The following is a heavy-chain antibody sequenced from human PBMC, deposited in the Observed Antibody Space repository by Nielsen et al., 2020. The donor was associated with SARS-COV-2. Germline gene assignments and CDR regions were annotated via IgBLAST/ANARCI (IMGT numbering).Heavy chain of an antibody. V-gene: IGHV1-2*06. J-gene: IGHJ4*02. CDR2: INPNSGGT. D-gene: IGHD6-6*01. Sequence: ASVKVSCKASGYTFTGYYMHWVRQAPGQGLEWMGRINPNSGGTNYAQKFQGRVTMTRDTSISTAYMELSRLRSDDTAVYYCARDPPRSIAARPPNTDYWGQGTLVTVSS. CDR3: ARDPPRSIAARPPNTDY. CDR1: GYTFTGYY.